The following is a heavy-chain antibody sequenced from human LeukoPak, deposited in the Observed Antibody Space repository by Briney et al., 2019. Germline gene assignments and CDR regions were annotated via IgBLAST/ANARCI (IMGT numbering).Heavy chain of an antibody. CDR3: ARDHGVVVPAPYMDV. D-gene: IGHD2-2*01. CDR2: ISAYNGNT. CDR1: GYTFTSYG. V-gene: IGHV1-18*01. Sequence: GASVKVSCKASGYTFTSYGISWVRQAPGQGLEWMGWISAYNGNTNYAQKLQGRVTMTTDTSTSTAYMELRSLRSDDTAVYYCARDHGVVVPAPYMDVWGKGTTVTVSS. J-gene: IGHJ6*03.